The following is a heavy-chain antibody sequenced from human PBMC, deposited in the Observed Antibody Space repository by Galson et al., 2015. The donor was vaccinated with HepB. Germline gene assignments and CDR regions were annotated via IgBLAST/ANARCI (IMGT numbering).Heavy chain of an antibody. J-gene: IGHJ5*02. CDR3: ARSYYYDSSGYPNWFDP. V-gene: IGHV5-51*03. CDR2: IYPGDSDT. D-gene: IGHD3-22*01. CDR1: GYSFTSYW. Sequence: QSGAEVKKPGESLKTSCKGSGYSFTSYWIGWVRQMPGKGLEWMGIIYPGDSDTRYSPSFQGQVTISADKSISTAYLQWSSLKASDTAMYYCARSYYYDSSGYPNWFDPWGQGTLVTVSS.